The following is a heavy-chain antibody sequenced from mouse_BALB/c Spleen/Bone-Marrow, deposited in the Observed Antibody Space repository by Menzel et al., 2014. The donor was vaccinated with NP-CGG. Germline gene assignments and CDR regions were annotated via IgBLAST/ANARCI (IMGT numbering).Heavy chain of an antibody. CDR3: TRQGFAC. CDR2: ILPGSGNT. J-gene: IGHJ3*01. Sequence: VQGVESGPELMKPGASVKISCKATGYTFSSYWLEWVKQRPGHGLEWIGEILPGSGNTHYNEKFKGKATFTADTSSNTAYMQLSSLTSEDSAVYYCTRQGFACWGQGTLVTVSA. CDR1: GYTFSSYW. V-gene: IGHV1-9*01.